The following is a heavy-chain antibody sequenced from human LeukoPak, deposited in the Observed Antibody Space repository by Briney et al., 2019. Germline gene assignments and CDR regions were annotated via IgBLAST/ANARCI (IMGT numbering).Heavy chain of an antibody. Sequence: SQTLSLTCAISGDSVSSNSAAWNWMRQSPSRGLEWLGRTYYRSKWYNDYAISLKSRVTINADTSKNQFSLQLNSVTPEDTAVYYCVWGFYYTGMDVWGQGTTVTVSS. CDR3: VWGFYYTGMDV. J-gene: IGHJ6*02. D-gene: IGHD3-16*01. CDR2: TYYRSKWYN. CDR1: GDSVSSNSAA. V-gene: IGHV6-1*01.